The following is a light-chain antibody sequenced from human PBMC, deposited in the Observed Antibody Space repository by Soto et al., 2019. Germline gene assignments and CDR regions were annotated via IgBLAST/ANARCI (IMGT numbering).Light chain of an antibody. CDR3: SSYTSDTTCV. CDR1: SSDVGGYNY. V-gene: IGLV2-14*01. Sequence: QSVLTQPASVSGSPGQSITISCTGTSSDVGGYNYVSWYQQHPGKVPKLMIFEVTNRPSGVSDRFSGSKSGKTASLTISGLLAEDEADYYCSSYTSDTTCVFGGGTKLTVL. CDR2: EVT. J-gene: IGLJ2*01.